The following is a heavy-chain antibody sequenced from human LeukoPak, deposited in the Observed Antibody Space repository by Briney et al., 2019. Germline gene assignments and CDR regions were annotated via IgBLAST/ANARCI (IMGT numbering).Heavy chain of an antibody. CDR1: GFTFSSYS. CDR2: ISSSSSYI. J-gene: IGHJ3*01. Sequence: GGSLRLSCAASGFTFSSYSMNWVRQAPGKGLEWVSSISSSSSYIYYADSVKGRFTISRDNAKNSLYLQMNSLRAEDTAVYYCATAAEYFGIDPARPTRNSFDFWGQGTMVTVSS. D-gene: IGHD3-9*01. CDR3: ATAAEYFGIDPARPTRNSFDF. V-gene: IGHV3-21*01.